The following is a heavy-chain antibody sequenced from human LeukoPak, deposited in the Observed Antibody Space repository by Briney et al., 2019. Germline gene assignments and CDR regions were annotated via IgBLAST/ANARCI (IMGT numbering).Heavy chain of an antibody. CDR2: IYYSGST. CDR1: GGSISSYY. J-gene: IGHJ4*02. Sequence: ETLSLTCTVSGGSISSYYWSWIRQPPGKGLEWIGYIYYSGSTNYNPSLKSRVTISVDTSKNQFSLKLSSVTAADTAVYYCARHTPLWYYFDYWGQGTLVTVSS. CDR3: ARHTPLWYYFDY. D-gene: IGHD2-8*02. V-gene: IGHV4-59*08.